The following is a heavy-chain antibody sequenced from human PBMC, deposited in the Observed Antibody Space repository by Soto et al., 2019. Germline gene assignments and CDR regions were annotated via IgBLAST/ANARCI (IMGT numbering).Heavy chain of an antibody. D-gene: IGHD3-10*01. CDR1: GNTLTGYF. CDR3: ATSPGWLGEGSGGLDV. Sequence: QLQLVQSGAEVKRPGASVRVSCKASGNTLTGYFLHWVRQARGQGLEWMGWLNSNSGGTKIAQKFQVRLAMTRYTSITTAYLELSRLRSDDTAVYYCATSPGWLGEGSGGLDVWGLGATVTVSS. CDR2: LNSNSGGT. J-gene: IGHJ6*02. V-gene: IGHV1-2*02.